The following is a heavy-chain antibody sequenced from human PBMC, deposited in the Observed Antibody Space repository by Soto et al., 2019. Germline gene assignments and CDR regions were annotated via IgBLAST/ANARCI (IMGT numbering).Heavy chain of an antibody. J-gene: IGHJ4*02. D-gene: IGHD3-10*01. V-gene: IGHV4-34*01. CDR1: GGSFSGYY. CDR3: AAFHVLLWFGESPNRHLQY. CDR2: INHSGST. Sequence: QVHLQQWGAGQLKPSETLSLTCAVYGGSFSGYYWSWIRQPPGKGLEWIGEINHSGSTNYSPSLKSRVAISVDTSKNQFSLKLSSVTAADTAIYYCAAFHVLLWFGESPNRHLQYWGQGTLVTISS.